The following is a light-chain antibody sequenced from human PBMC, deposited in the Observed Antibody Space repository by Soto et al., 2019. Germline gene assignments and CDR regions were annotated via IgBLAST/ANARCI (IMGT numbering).Light chain of an antibody. V-gene: IGLV2-23*02. J-gene: IGLJ2*01. CDR2: EDY. Sequence: QSALTQPASVSGSPGQSITISCTGTSSDVGRYERVSWYQRHPGKAPKPLIYEDYRRPSRISNRFSGSKSGNTASLTISGLQAEDEADYFCGSYAGSGVFVVFGGGTKLTVL. CDR1: SSDVGRYER. CDR3: GSYAGSGVFVV.